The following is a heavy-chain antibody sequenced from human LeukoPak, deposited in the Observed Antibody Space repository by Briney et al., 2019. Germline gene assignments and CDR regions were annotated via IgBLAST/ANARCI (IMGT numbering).Heavy chain of an antibody. Sequence: GGSLRLSCAASGFTFNNYPMHWVRQAPGKGLEWVALLSYDGTMKYYADSVKGRFTIFRDNTENSLSLQMSSLRAEDTAVYYCARGRPTTTIFDYWGRGTLVTVSS. CDR1: GFTFNNYP. CDR3: ARGRPTTTIFDY. J-gene: IGHJ4*01. CDR2: LSYDGTMK. D-gene: IGHD1-1*01. V-gene: IGHV3-30*04.